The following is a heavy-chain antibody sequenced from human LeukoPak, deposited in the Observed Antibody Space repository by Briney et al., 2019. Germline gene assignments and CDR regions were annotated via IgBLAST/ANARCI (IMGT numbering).Heavy chain of an antibody. CDR1: GHRFMNHC. J-gene: IGHJ5*01. CDR3: ARRPYSGSPNWFDP. V-gene: IGHV5-51*01. Sequence: GESLKISCEAVGHRFMNHCIGWVRQRPGEGLEWMGIINLGDSETHYTPSFQDQVTFSLDKSTNTAYLQWRTLKASDTAMYYCARRPYSGSPNWFDPWGRGTLVTVSS. CDR2: INLGDSET. D-gene: IGHD1-26*01.